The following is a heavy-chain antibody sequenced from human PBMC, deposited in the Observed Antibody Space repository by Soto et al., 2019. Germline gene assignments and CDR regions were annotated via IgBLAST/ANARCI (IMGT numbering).Heavy chain of an antibody. CDR2: IGGNGAAT. CDR1: GVTFSNYA. D-gene: IGHD3-22*01. J-gene: IGHJ4*02. CDR3: ARDYYKYYDSSGYYRSPAY. Sequence: PGGSLRLSCGASGVTFSNYAMAWVRQAPGKGLEWVSTIGGNGAATYYADSVKGRFTISRDNSNNRLYLQMNTLRAEDTAVYYCARDYYKYYDSSGYYRSPAYWGQGTLVTVSS. V-gene: IGHV3-23*01.